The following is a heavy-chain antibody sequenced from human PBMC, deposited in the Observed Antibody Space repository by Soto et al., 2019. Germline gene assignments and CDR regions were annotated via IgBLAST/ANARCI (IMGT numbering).Heavy chain of an antibody. Sequence: QVQLQESGPGLVKPSQTLSLTCTVSGGSISSGDYYWSWIRQPPGKGLEWIGYIYYSGSTYYNPSLKSRVTISVDTSKNQFSLKLSSVTAADTAVYYCARSPMIVVVITTSWFYDNWFDPWGQGTLVTVSS. CDR3: ARSPMIVVVITTSWFYDNWFDP. V-gene: IGHV4-30-4*01. CDR1: GGSISSGDYY. D-gene: IGHD3-22*01. J-gene: IGHJ5*02. CDR2: IYYSGST.